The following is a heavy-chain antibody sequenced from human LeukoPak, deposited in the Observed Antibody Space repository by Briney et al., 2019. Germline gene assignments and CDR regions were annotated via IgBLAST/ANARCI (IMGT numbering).Heavy chain of an antibody. CDR2: ISNSGSSI. CDR3: ARTRDGPFAY. J-gene: IGHJ4*02. CDR1: GFTFSSYE. V-gene: IGHV3-48*03. Sequence: GGSLRLSCAASGFTFSSYEMNWVRQAPGKGLEWLSHISNSGSSIQYADSVKGRFTISRDNAKNSLYLQMNSLRVEDTATYYCARTRDGPFAYWGQGTLVTVSS. D-gene: IGHD5-24*01.